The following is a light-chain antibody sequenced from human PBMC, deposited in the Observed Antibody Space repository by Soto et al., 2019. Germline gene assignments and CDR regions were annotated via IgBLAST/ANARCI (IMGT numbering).Light chain of an antibody. J-gene: IGKJ2*01. CDR3: QQYTRYPYT. CDR2: DAS. V-gene: IGKV1-5*01. CDR1: QSLDKW. Sequence: DIQMTQSPSTLSASVGDRVSISCRASQSLDKWLAWYQQKRGEAPKLLVSDASNLASGASSRFTGSGSGTEFTLTISSLQPDDFATDYCQQYTRYPYTFGQGTKLEIK.